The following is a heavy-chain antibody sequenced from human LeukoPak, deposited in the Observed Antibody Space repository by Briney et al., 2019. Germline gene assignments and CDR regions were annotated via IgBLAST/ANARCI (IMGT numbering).Heavy chain of an antibody. Sequence: PSETLSLTCAVYGGSFSGYYWSWIRQPPGKGLEWIGEINHSGSTNYNPSLKSRVTISVDTSKNQFSLKLSSVTAADTAVYYCAGVPRIAAAGSNNLFDLWGQGTLVTVSS. V-gene: IGHV4-34*01. D-gene: IGHD6-13*01. CDR1: GGSFSGYY. CDR3: AGVPRIAAAGSNNLFDL. J-gene: IGHJ5*02. CDR2: INHSGST.